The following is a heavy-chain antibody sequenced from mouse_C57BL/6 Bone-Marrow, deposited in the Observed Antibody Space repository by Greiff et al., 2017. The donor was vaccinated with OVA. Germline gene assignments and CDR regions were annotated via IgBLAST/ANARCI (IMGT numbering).Heavy chain of an antibody. Sequence: QVQLQQPGAELVKPGASVKLSCKASGYTFTSYWMHWVKQRPGRGLEWIGRIDPNSGGTKYNEKFKSKATLTVDKPSSTSYMQLSSLTSEDSAVYYCATLYGISYGWYFDVWGTGTTVTVSS. J-gene: IGHJ1*03. CDR2: IDPNSGGT. CDR3: ATLYGISYGWYFDV. V-gene: IGHV1-72*01. D-gene: IGHD1-1*01. CDR1: GYTFTSYW.